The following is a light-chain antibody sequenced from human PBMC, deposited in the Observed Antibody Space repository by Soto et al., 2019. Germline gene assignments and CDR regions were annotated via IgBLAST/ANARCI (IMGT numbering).Light chain of an antibody. CDR2: GAS. J-gene: IGKJ1*01. V-gene: IGKV1-6*01. CDR3: LQDINYPWT. Sequence: ASQMTQTTSSLSASLVDRVTISCRASQGIGNALGWYQQKPGKPPKVLIYGASNLQSGVPPRFSGSGSGTDFTLAISSLQPEDSATYCCLQDINYPWTFGQGTKVDIK. CDR1: QGIGNA.